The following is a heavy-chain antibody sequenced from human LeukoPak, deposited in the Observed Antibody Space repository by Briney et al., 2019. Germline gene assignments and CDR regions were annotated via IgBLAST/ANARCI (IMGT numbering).Heavy chain of an antibody. Sequence: PSETLSLTCTVSGASISSGGYYWSWVRQHPWKGLEWIGYIYYSGSTSYYNPSLKSRVNISVATSKNKFSLRLSSATAADTAVYYCARDCSSTTCPKLDYWGQGTLVTVSS. CDR1: GASISSGGYY. D-gene: IGHD2-2*01. V-gene: IGHV4-31*03. J-gene: IGHJ4*02. CDR2: IYYSGSTS. CDR3: ARDCSSTTCPKLDY.